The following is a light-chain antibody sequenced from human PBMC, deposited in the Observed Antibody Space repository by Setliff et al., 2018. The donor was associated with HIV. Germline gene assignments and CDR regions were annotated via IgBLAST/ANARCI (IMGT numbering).Light chain of an antibody. V-gene: IGKV1-5*03. Sequence: DIQMTQSPSTLSASVGDRVTITCRASQSISNWLAWYQQKPGKAPKLLIYKASSLESGVPSRFSGSGSGTEFTLTISSLQPDDFATYYCQQYNSYGMYTFGQGTKVEIK. J-gene: IGKJ2*01. CDR3: QQYNSYGMYT. CDR1: QSISNW. CDR2: KAS.